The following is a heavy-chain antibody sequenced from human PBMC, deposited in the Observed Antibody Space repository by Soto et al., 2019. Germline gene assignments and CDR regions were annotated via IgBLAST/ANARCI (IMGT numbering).Heavy chain of an antibody. J-gene: IGHJ6*02. V-gene: IGHV1-2*04. Sequence: WASVKVSCKASGYTFTGYYMHWVRQAPGQGLEWMGWINPNSGGTNYAQKFQGWVTMTRDTSISTAYMELSRLRSDDTAVYYCARELRGGGDPSTITYYYYGMDVWGQGTTVTVSS. CDR3: ARELRGGGDPSTITYYYYGMDV. D-gene: IGHD3-10*01. CDR1: GYTFTGYY. CDR2: INPNSGGT.